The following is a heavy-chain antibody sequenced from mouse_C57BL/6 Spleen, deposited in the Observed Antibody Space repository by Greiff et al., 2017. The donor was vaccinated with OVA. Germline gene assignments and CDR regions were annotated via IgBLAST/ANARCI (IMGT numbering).Heavy chain of an antibody. CDR1: GYTFTSYW. V-gene: IGHV1-53*01. CDR2: INPSNGGT. CDR3: ASAATGGSLYYYAMDY. Sequence: QVQLQQPGTELVKPGASVKLSCKASGYTFTSYWMHWVKQRPGQGLEWIGNINPSNGGTNYNEKFKSKATLTVDKSSSTAYMQLSSLTSEDSAFYYCASAATGGSLYYYAMDYWGQGTSVTVSS. D-gene: IGHD1-1*01. J-gene: IGHJ4*01.